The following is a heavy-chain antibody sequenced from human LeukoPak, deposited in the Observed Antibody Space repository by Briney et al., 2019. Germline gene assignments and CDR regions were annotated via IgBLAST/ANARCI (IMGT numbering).Heavy chain of an antibody. CDR2: IYTSGST. V-gene: IGHV4-4*07. D-gene: IGHD3-22*01. CDR3: ARGPPTDYYDSSGFYYVFDY. Sequence: SETLSLTCSVSDGSMKSYHWGWIRQPAGKGLEWIGRIYTSGSTDYNPSLMSRVTISVDTSKNQFSLKLSSVTAADTAVYFCARGPPTDYYDSSGFYYVFDYWGQGTLVTVSS. CDR1: DGSMKSYH. J-gene: IGHJ4*02.